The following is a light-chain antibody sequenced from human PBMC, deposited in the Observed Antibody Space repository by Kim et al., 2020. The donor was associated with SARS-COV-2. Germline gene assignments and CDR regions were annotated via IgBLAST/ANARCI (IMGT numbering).Light chain of an antibody. J-gene: IGLJ2*01. V-gene: IGLV2-14*03. Sequence: QSVLTQPASVSGSPGQSITISCTGTSSDVAVYKYVSWYQHHPGKAPKLMIYDVSKRPSGVSNRFSGSKSGNTASLTISGLQAEDEADYYCSSYTTTSTLFGGGTQLTVL. CDR3: SSYTTTSTL. CDR2: DVS. CDR1: SSDVAVYKY.